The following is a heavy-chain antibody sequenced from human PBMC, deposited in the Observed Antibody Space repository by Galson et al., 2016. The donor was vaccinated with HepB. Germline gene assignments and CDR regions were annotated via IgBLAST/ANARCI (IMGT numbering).Heavy chain of an antibody. D-gene: IGHD5-12*01. J-gene: IGHJ4*02. CDR1: GFTFNYYG. V-gene: IGHV3-21*01. CDR3: VRGAGGYAPHFDY. CDR2: ISSHNSNI. Sequence: SLRLSCAASGFTFNYYGMIWVRQAPGKGLEWVSFISSHNSNIYYADSVNGRFTISRDNAYNSLYSQMNSLRVEDTAVYYCVRGAGGYAPHFDYWGQGTLVTVSS.